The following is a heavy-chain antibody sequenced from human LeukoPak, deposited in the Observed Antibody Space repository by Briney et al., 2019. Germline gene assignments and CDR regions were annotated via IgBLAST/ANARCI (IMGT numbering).Heavy chain of an antibody. CDR2: IYYTKST. D-gene: IGHD3-9*01. V-gene: IGHV4-59*01. CDR3: ASVRYSDVLTGYCGDGYFDY. J-gene: IGHJ4*02. CDR1: GVSISSYY. Sequence: PSETLSLTCTASGVSISSYYWSWIRQPPGKGLEYIGSIYYTKSTHYNPSHKSRVTISVETSKNQLSLKLRSVTAADTSVYYCASVRYSDVLTGYCGDGYFDYWGQGTLVTVSS.